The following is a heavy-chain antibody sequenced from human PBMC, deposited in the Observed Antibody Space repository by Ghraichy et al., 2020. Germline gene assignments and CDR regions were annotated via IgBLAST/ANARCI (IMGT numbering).Heavy chain of an antibody. CDR3: ARVARSSGWENWYFDL. CDR2: IKQDGSEK. V-gene: IGHV3-7*03. J-gene: IGHJ2*01. Sequence: GGSLRLSCAASGFTFSSYWMSWVRQAPGKGLEWVANIKQDGSEKYYVDSVKGRFTISRDNAKNSLYLQMNSLRAEDTAVYYCARVARSSGWENWYFDLWGRGTLVTVSS. CDR1: GFTFSSYW. D-gene: IGHD6-19*01.